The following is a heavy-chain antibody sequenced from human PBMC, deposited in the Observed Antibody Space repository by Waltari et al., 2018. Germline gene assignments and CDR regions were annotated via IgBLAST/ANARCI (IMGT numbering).Heavy chain of an antibody. CDR1: GYSFTSYW. CDR2: IYPGDSDT. D-gene: IGHD3-16*01. Sequence: EVQLVQSGAEVKKPGESLKISCKGSGYSFTSYWIGWVRQMPGKGLEWMGIIYPGDSDTRYSPSFQGQVTISADKSISTAYLQWSSLKASDTAMYYCARQSRRGLHLGEFPTTPYFDYWGQGTLVTVSS. V-gene: IGHV5-51*01. J-gene: IGHJ4*02. CDR3: ARQSRRGLHLGEFPTTPYFDY.